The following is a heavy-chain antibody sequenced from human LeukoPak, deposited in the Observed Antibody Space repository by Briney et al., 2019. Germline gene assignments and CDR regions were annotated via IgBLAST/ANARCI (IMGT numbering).Heavy chain of an antibody. CDR3: ARGYSGYGIHFDY. CDR1: GGSIFRYH. V-gene: IGHV4-59*08. D-gene: IGHD5-12*01. Sequence: PSETLSLTCTVSGGSIFRYHWSWIRQPPGRGLEWIGYVFSSGDTKYNPSLESRVALSVDASKNQFSPRLTSVTATDTAVYYCARGYSGYGIHFDYWGPGTLVAVSS. CDR2: VFSSGDT. J-gene: IGHJ4*02.